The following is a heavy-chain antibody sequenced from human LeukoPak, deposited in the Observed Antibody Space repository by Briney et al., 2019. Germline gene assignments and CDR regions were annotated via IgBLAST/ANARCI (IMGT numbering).Heavy chain of an antibody. CDR3: AKARNLYYYDSSGYPDDY. D-gene: IGHD3-22*01. V-gene: IGHV3-53*01. CDR1: GFTVSSNY. CDR2: IYSGGST. J-gene: IGHJ4*02. Sequence: GGSLRLSCAASGFTVSSNYMSWVRQAPGKGLEWVSVIYSGGSTYYADSVKGRFTISRDNSKNTLYLQMNSLRAEDTAVYYCAKARNLYYYDSSGYPDDYWGQGTLVTVSS.